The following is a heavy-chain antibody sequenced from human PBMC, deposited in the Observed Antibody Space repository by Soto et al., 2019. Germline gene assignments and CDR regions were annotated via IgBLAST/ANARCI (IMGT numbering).Heavy chain of an antibody. V-gene: IGHV1-18*01. CDR3: ARKVLICDF. CDR2: ISPYYGNT. Sequence: QVQLLQSGPEVTKPGASVKVSCKTSGYNFTDFSITWVRQAPGQGLEWMGWISPYYGNTKYAEKFQDRVTMTADTSTNTLYLELRTLRSGDTAIYYCARKVLICDFWGQGALVTVSS. J-gene: IGHJ4*02. CDR1: GYNFTDFS.